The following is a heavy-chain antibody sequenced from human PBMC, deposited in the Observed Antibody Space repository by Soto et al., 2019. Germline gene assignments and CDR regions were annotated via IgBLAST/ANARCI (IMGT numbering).Heavy chain of an antibody. J-gene: IGHJ4*02. CDR3: ARVRSILRFLERFPGY. CDR2: ISAYNGNT. Sequence: ASVNVPYKSSGYTFTIYGLICVLQSPLQGLEWMGWISAYNGNTNYAQKLQGRVTMTTDTSTSTAYMELRSLRSDDTAVYYCARVRSILRFLERFPGYWGQGTLVTVSS. V-gene: IGHV1-18*04. D-gene: IGHD3-3*01. CDR1: GYTFTIYG.